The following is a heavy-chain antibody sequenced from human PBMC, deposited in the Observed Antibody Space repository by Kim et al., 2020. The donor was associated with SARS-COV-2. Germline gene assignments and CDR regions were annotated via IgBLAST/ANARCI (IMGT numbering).Heavy chain of an antibody. CDR3: ARYSGYDSAWRAPPLHHYYYYGMDV. CDR1: GGTFSSYA. Sequence: SVKVSCKASGGTFSSYAISWVRQAPGQGLEWMGGIIPIFGTANYAQKFQGRVTITADESTSTAYMELSSLRSEDTAVYYCARYSGYDSAWRAPPLHHYYYYGMDVWGQGTTVTVSS. V-gene: IGHV1-69*13. CDR2: IIPIFGTA. D-gene: IGHD5-12*01. J-gene: IGHJ6*02.